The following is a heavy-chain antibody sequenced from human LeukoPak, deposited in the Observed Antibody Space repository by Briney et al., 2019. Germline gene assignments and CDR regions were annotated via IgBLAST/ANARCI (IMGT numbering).Heavy chain of an antibody. CDR1: GASISRYY. J-gene: IGHJ3*02. CDR3: ARGGLDSSGYWVAFDI. Sequence: SETLSLTCSVSGASISRYYWSWIRQPPGKGLEWIGYIYYSGSTNYNPSLKSRVTTSVDTSKNQFSLKLSSVTAADTAVYYCARGGLDSSGYWVAFDIWGQGTMVTVSS. V-gene: IGHV4-59*01. CDR2: IYYSGST. D-gene: IGHD3-22*01.